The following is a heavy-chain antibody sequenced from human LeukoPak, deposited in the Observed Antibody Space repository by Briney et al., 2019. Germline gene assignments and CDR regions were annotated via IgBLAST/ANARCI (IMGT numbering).Heavy chain of an antibody. J-gene: IGHJ4*02. CDR3: ARAFRYSSSASLDY. CDR1: GYTFTSYG. V-gene: IGHV1-18*01. CDR2: ISAYNGNT. D-gene: IGHD6-6*01. Sequence: GASVKVSCKASGYTFTSYGISWVRQAPGQGLEWMGWISAYNGNTNYAQKLQGRVTMTTDTSTSTAYMELRSLRSDDTAVYYCARAFRYSSSASLDYWSQGTLVTVSS.